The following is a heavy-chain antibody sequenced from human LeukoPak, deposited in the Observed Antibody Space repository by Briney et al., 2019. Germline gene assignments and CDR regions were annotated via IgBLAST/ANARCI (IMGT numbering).Heavy chain of an antibody. CDR1: GFTFSHYS. CDR2: ISGSSRDT. V-gene: IGHV3-21*05. J-gene: IGHJ6*02. CDR3: ARDYNYAMDV. Sequence: PGGSLRLSCAASGFTFSHYSMNWVRQAPGKGLGWVSYISGSSRDTYYADSVKGRFTISRDDAKNSLCLQMSGLRDEDTAVYYCARDYNYAMDVWGQGTTVTVSS.